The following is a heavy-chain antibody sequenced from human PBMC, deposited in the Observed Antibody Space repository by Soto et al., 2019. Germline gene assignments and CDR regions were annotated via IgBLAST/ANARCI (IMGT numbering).Heavy chain of an antibody. V-gene: IGHV4-34*01. J-gene: IGHJ4*02. Sequence: QVQLQQWGAGLLKPSETLSLTCAVYGGSFSGYYWSWIRQPPGKGLEWIGEINHSGSTNYNPSLKSRVTISVDTSKHQFSLKLSSVTAADTAVYYCARDYGGNVFDYWGQGTLVTVSS. CDR3: ARDYGGNVFDY. D-gene: IGHD4-17*01. CDR1: GGSFSGYY. CDR2: INHSGST.